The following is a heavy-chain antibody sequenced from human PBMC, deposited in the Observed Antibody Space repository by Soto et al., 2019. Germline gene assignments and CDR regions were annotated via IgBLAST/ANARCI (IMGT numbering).Heavy chain of an antibody. Sequence: QVQLVQSGAEVKKPGASVKVSCKASGYTFTSYGINWVRQAPGQGLEWMGWISAYNGNTNYAQKLQGRVTMTTDTSTSTAYMELRSLRSDDTAVYYCARVWVGTTFACYYGMDVWGQGTTVTVSS. CDR2: ISAYNGNT. D-gene: IGHD1-26*01. CDR1: GYTFTSYG. V-gene: IGHV1-18*01. J-gene: IGHJ6*02. CDR3: ARVWVGTTFACYYGMDV.